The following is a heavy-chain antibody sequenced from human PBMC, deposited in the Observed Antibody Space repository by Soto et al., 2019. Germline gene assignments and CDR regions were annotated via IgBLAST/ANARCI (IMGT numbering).Heavy chain of an antibody. D-gene: IGHD3-22*01. V-gene: IGHV4-61*01. CDR2: IYYLGST. J-gene: IGHJ4*02. CDR3: ATVRWEDDSSGSFDY. CDR1: GGSVSSGSSY. Sequence: QVQLQESGPGLVKPSETLYLTCTVSGGSVSSGSSYVSWIGQPPGKGLEWIGYIYYLGSTNYNPSLKSRVTPSVDPSKNPFSLKLSSVTAADTAVYYCATVRWEDDSSGSFDYWGQGTLVTVSS.